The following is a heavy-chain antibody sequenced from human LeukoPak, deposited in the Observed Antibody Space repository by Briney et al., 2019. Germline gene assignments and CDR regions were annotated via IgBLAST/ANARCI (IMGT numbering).Heavy chain of an antibody. CDR1: GSTFDDYA. D-gene: IGHD3-22*01. J-gene: IGHJ4*02. V-gene: IGHV3-9*01. Sequence: PGGSLRLSCAASGSTFDDYAMHWVRQAPGKGLEWVSGISWNSGSIGYADSVKGRFTISRDNAKNSLYLQMNSLRAEDTALYYCAKSLRGYYDSSGTFDYWGQGTLVTVSS. CDR3: AKSLRGYYDSSGTFDY. CDR2: ISWNSGSI.